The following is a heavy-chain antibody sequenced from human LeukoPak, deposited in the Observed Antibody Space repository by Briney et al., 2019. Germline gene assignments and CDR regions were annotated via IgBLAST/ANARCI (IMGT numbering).Heavy chain of an antibody. D-gene: IGHD4-17*01. V-gene: IGHV3-23*01. J-gene: IGHJ4*02. CDR3: AKGDDYGDYAAYY. Sequence: PGGSLRLSCAASGFTFSSYDMSWVRQAPGKGLEWVSHISGSGGNTYYADSVKGRFTISRDNSKNTLYLQMNSLRAEDTAVYYCAKGDDYGDYAAYYWGQGTLVTVSS. CDR1: GFTFSSYD. CDR2: ISGSGGNT.